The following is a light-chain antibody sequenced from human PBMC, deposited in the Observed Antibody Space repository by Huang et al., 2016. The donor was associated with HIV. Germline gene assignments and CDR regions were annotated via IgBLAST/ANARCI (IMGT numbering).Light chain of an antibody. V-gene: IGKV1-13*01. Sequence: HLTQSPPSLSASVGDSVFISCRASQDIGTSLACYQQRTGRAPKLLISGASTLQTGVPSRFSGDSAGTFFTLFITDLQPEDFATYYCQQLHAYPITFGQGTRLDIK. CDR2: GAS. J-gene: IGKJ5*01. CDR1: QDIGTS. CDR3: QQLHAYPIT.